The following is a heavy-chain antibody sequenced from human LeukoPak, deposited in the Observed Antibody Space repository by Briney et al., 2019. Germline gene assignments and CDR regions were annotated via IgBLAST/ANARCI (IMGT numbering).Heavy chain of an antibody. Sequence: ASVKVSCKASGGTFSSYAISWVRQAPGQGLEWMGGIIPIFGTANYAQKFQGRVTITADKSTSTAYMELSSLRSEDTAVYYCARGKGYGDYDGPPGDYYYYVDVWGKGTTVTVSS. CDR2: IIPIFGTA. CDR1: GGTFSSYA. V-gene: IGHV1-69*06. D-gene: IGHD4-17*01. CDR3: ARGKGYGDYDGPPGDYYYYVDV. J-gene: IGHJ6*03.